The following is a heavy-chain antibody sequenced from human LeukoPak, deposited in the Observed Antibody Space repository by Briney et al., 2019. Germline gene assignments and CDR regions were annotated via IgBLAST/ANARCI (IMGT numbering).Heavy chain of an antibody. J-gene: IGHJ4*02. Sequence: ASVEVSCKASGYTFTSYAMHWVRQAPGQRLEWMGWINAGNGNTKYLQKFQGRVTITRDTSASTAYMELSSLRSEDTAVYYCASGRKRCSSTSCEFFDYWGQGTLVTVSS. V-gene: IGHV1-3*01. CDR1: GYTFTSYA. CDR3: ASGRKRCSSTSCEFFDY. D-gene: IGHD2-2*01. CDR2: INAGNGNT.